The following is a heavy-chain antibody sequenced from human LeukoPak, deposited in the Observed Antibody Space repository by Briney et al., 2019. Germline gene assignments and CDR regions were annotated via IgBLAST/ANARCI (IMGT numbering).Heavy chain of an antibody. Sequence: RGESLKISCKGSGYTFTIYWIAWVRQMPGKGLEWMGIVYPDNSETIYSPSFQGQVTISADKSISTAYLQWSSLKASNTAMYYCARRGGIQLAEWFDPWGQGTLVTVSS. CDR2: VYPDNSET. J-gene: IGHJ5*02. V-gene: IGHV5-51*01. CDR3: ARRGGIQLAEWFDP. CDR1: GYTFTIYW. D-gene: IGHD5-18*01.